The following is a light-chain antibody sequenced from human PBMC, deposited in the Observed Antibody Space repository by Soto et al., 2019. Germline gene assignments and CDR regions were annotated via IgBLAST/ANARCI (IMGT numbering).Light chain of an antibody. CDR1: QSVRSNY. V-gene: IGKV3-20*01. CDR2: GVS. CDR3: QQYGDSHPYT. J-gene: IGKJ2*01. Sequence: EIVLTQSPGTLSLSPGERATLSCRASQSVRSNYLAWYQQKPGQAPRLLIYGVSARATGIPDRFSGSGSGTDLTLTISRLEPEGFAVFYCQQYGDSHPYTFGQGTKVEIK.